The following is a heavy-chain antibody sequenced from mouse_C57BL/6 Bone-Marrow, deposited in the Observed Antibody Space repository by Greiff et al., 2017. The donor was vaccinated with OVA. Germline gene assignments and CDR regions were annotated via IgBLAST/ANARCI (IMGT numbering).Heavy chain of an antibody. CDR3: ASCAWFAY. CDR1: GYSITSGYY. V-gene: IGHV3-6*01. Sequence: EVKLMESGPGLVKPSQSLSLTCSVTGYSITSGYYWNWIRQFPGNKLEWMGYISYDGSNNYNPSLKNRISITRDTSKNQFFLKLNSVTTEDTATYYCASCAWFAYWGQGTLVTVSA. CDR2: ISYDGSN. J-gene: IGHJ3*01.